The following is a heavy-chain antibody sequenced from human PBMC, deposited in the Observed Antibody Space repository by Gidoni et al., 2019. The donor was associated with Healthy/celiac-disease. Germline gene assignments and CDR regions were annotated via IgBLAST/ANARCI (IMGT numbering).Heavy chain of an antibody. CDR3: ARDFSAAAGTRAFDI. CDR1: GGSISSGDYY. J-gene: IGHJ3*02. CDR2: IYYSGST. V-gene: IGHV4-30-4*01. Sequence: QVQLQESGPGLVTPSQTLSLTRTVSGGSISSGDYYWSWIRQPPGKGLEWIGYIYYSGSTYYNPSLKSRVTISVDTSKNQFSLKLSSVTAADTAVYYCARDFSAAAGTRAFDIWGQGTMVTVSS. D-gene: IGHD6-13*01.